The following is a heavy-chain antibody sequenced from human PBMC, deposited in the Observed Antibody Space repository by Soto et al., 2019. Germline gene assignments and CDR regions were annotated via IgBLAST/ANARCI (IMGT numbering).Heavy chain of an antibody. CDR3: TTDSMTAGHDH. CDR2: IHSHSRST. J-gene: IGHJ5*02. Sequence: LRLSCVGALFTFSYYYMSLIRQAPCKGLEWIANIHSHSRSTEYADTVQGRFTFSRDNAMNTLYLLLDSLKADDTAVHYCTTDSMTAGHDHWCQGTQLTVRS. V-gene: IGHV3-11*06. CDR1: LFTFSYYY.